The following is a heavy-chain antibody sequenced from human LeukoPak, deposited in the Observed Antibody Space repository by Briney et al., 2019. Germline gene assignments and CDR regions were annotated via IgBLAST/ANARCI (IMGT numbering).Heavy chain of an antibody. D-gene: IGHD1-26*01. CDR3: AKATPQWELLCVFDY. CDR1: GFTFDDYA. CDR2: ISWNSGSI. V-gene: IGHV3-9*01. J-gene: IGHJ4*02. Sequence: GGSLRPSCAASGFTFDDYAMHWVRQAPGKGLEWVSGISWNSGSIGYADSVKGRFTISRDNAKNSLYLQMNSLRAEDTALYYCAKATPQWELLCVFDYWGQGTLVTVSS.